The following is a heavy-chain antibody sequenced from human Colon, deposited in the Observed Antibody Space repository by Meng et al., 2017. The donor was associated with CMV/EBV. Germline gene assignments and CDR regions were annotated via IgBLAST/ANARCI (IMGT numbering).Heavy chain of an antibody. Sequence: ASVKVSCKASGYIFTSYYIHWVRPAPGQGLEGMGTINRICGTTRYAQNFQGRLTVTMDRSTNSVYMELNSLRAEDMAVYYCARSVQVAEYMDHWGQGTPVTVSS. J-gene: IGHJ4*02. CDR3: ARSVQVAEYMDH. CDR2: INRICGTT. CDR1: GYIFTSYY. D-gene: IGHD6-6*01. V-gene: IGHV1-46*01.